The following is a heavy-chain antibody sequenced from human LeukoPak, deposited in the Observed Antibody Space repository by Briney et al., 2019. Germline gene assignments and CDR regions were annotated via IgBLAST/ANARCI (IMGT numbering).Heavy chain of an antibody. Sequence: GGSLRLSCAASGFTFSNAWMSWVRQAPGKGLEWVGRIKSKTDGGTTDYAAPVKGRFTISRDDSKNTLYLQMSSLKTEDTAVYYFTTEGPTYYDFWSGFPYYFDYWGQGTLVTVSS. J-gene: IGHJ4*02. V-gene: IGHV3-15*01. CDR2: IKSKTDGGTT. D-gene: IGHD3-3*01. CDR1: GFTFSNAW. CDR3: TTEGPTYYDFWSGFPYYFDY.